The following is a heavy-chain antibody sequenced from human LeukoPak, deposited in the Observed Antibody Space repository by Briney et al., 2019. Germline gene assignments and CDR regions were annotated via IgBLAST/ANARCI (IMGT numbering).Heavy chain of an antibody. Sequence: PSETLSLTCAVYGGSFSGYYWSWIRQPPGKGREWSGEINHSGSTNYNPSLKTRVTISVDTPKNQFSLKLSSVTAADTAVYYCARGPYYDFWSGYYTDGFDYWGQGTLVTVSS. CDR1: GGSFSGYY. CDR3: ARGPYYDFWSGYYTDGFDY. J-gene: IGHJ4*02. CDR2: INHSGST. V-gene: IGHV4-34*01. D-gene: IGHD3-3*01.